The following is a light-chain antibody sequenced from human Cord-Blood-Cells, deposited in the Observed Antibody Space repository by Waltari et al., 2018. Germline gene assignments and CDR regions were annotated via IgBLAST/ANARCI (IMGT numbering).Light chain of an antibody. CDR3: QQSYSTPRT. CDR1: QSISIY. Sequence: DIKMTQSPSSLSASVGDRDTITCRASQSISIYLNCYQQKPGKAPKLLIYAASSLQSGVPSRFSGSGSGTDFTLTISSLQPEDFATYYWQQSYSTPRTFGQGTKVEIK. V-gene: IGKV1-39*01. J-gene: IGKJ1*01. CDR2: AAS.